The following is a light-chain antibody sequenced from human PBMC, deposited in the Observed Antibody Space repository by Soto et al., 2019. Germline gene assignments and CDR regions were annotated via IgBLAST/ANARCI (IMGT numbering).Light chain of an antibody. CDR3: QQYGSSPPT. J-gene: IGKJ1*01. V-gene: IGKV3-20*01. CDR2: GAS. CDR1: QSVSNNY. Sequence: IVLTQSPGTLSLSPGERATLSCRASQSVSNNYLAWYQQKPGQGPRLLIYGASSRATGTPDRFSGSGSGTDFTLTINRLEPEDFALYYCQQYGSSPPTFGQGTKVDIK.